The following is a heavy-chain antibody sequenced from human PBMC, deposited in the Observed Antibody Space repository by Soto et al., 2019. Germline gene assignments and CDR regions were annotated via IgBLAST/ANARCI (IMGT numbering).Heavy chain of an antibody. D-gene: IGHD1-26*01. CDR3: AREGGSYYRLEAPDY. V-gene: IGHV4-61*01. Sequence: SETLSLTCTVSGGSVSSGNYYWSWIRQPPGKGLEWIGYIYNSGSTNYNPSLKSRVTISVDTSKKQFSLKLSSVTAADTAVYYCAREGGSYYRLEAPDYWGQGTLVTVSS. J-gene: IGHJ4*02. CDR2: IYNSGST. CDR1: GGSVSSGNYY.